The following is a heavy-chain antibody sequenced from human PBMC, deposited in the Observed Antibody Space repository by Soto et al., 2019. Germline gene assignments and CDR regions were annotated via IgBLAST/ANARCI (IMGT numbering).Heavy chain of an antibody. CDR2: VNAGNDNT. D-gene: IGHD5-18*01. V-gene: IGHV1-3*01. J-gene: IGHJ4*02. Sequence: QVHLVQSGAEVKKPGASVKVSCRTSGYTFTNNVIHWVRQAPGQRLEWIGWVNAGNDNTKWSREFQGRLTLTKDTSATKAYMELSSLTPEDTAISFCAREVPYGYSRFDYWGQGTLVTVSS. CDR3: AREVPYGYSRFDY. CDR1: GYTFTNNV.